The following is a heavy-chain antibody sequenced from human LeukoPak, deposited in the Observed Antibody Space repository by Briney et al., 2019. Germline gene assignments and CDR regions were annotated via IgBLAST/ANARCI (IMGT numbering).Heavy chain of an antibody. CDR3: ARDRLGFLEWLPYYYYMDV. Sequence: ASVKVSCKASGYTFTCYYMHWVRQAPGQGLEWMGWINPNSGGTNYAKKFGGSITMTRDRSISTAYMELSRLRSDDTAVYYCARDRLGFLEWLPYYYYMDVWGKGTTVTVSS. CDR1: GYTFTCYY. V-gene: IGHV1-2*02. CDR2: INPNSGGT. D-gene: IGHD3-3*02. J-gene: IGHJ6*03.